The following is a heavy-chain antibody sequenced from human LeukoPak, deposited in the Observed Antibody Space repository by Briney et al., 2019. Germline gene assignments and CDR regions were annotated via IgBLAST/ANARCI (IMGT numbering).Heavy chain of an antibody. CDR1: GYTFTSYY. CDR2: INPSGGST. CDR3: ASVVPAAIPGDYYYGMDV. J-gene: IGHJ6*02. D-gene: IGHD2-2*02. V-gene: IGHV1-46*01. Sequence: GASVKVSCKASGYTFTSYYMHWVRQAPGQGLEWMGIINPSGGSTSYAQKFQGRVTMTRDTSTSTVYMELSSLRSEDTAVYYCASVVPAAIPGDYYYGMDVWGQGTTVTVSS.